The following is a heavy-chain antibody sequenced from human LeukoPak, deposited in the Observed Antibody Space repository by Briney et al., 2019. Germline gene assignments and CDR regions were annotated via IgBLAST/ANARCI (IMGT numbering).Heavy chain of an antibody. CDR3: AKRSAAGTVGYFDF. CDR1: GFTFDDYA. Sequence: GGSLRLSCAASGFTFDDYAMHWVRQVPGKGLEWVSGISWNGATIFYADSVKGRFTISRDDAKKTLHLEMKSLRAEDTALYYCAKRSAAGTVGYFDFWGQGTLVTVSS. V-gene: IGHV3-9*01. D-gene: IGHD6-13*01. J-gene: IGHJ4*02. CDR2: ISWNGATI.